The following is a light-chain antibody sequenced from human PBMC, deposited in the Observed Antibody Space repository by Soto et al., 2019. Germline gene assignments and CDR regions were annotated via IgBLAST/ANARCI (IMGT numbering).Light chain of an antibody. J-gene: IGLJ3*02. Sequence: QAVVTQEPSFSVSPGGTVTLTCGLSSGSVSTTYYPSWYQQTPGQAPRTLIYSTNTRSSGVPDRFSGSILGNKAALTITGAQADDAADYYCVLYMSSGISVFGGGTQLTVL. V-gene: IGLV8-61*01. CDR1: SGSVSTTYY. CDR3: VLYMSSGISV. CDR2: STN.